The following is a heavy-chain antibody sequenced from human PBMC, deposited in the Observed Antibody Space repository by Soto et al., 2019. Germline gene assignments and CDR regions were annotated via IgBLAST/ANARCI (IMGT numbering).Heavy chain of an antibody. Sequence: PGGSLRLSCAASGFTFSSYSMNWVRQAPGKGLEWVSYISSSSSTIYCADSVKGRFTISRDNAKNSLYLQMNSLRDEDTAVYYCARGGGVRGVIITNWFDPWGQGTLVTAPQ. J-gene: IGHJ5*02. CDR1: GFTFSSYS. V-gene: IGHV3-48*02. CDR3: ARGGGVRGVIITNWFDP. CDR2: ISSSSSTI. D-gene: IGHD3-10*01.